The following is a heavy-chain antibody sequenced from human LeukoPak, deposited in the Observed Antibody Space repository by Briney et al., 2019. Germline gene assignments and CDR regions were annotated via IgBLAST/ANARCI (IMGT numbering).Heavy chain of an antibody. CDR1: GFTFSSYE. J-gene: IGHJ6*03. Sequence: PGGSPRLSCAASGFTFSSYEMTWVRQAPGKGLEWVSYISSSGSTIYYADSVKGRFTISRDNAKNSLYLQMNSLRAEDTAVYYCARDRVYSTNGGAYYYYYMDVWGKGTTVTVSS. CDR3: ARDRVYSTNGGAYYYYYMDV. V-gene: IGHV3-48*03. CDR2: ISSSGSTI. D-gene: IGHD2-2*01.